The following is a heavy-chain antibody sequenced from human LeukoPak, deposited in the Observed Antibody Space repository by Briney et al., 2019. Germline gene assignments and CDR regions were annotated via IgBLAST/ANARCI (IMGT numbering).Heavy chain of an antibody. Sequence: GGSLRLSCTASGFTFGDYAMSWVRQAPGKGLEWVSYISSSGSTIYYANSVKGRFTISRDNAKNSLYLQMNSLRAEDTAVYYCAELGITMIGGVWGKGTTVTISS. V-gene: IGHV3-48*03. CDR3: AELGITMIGGV. CDR2: ISSSGSTI. D-gene: IGHD3-10*02. CDR1: GFTFGDYA. J-gene: IGHJ6*04.